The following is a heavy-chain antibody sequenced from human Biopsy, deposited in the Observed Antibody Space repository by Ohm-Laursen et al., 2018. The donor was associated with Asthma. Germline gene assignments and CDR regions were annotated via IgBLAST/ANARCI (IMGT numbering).Heavy chain of an antibody. CDR3: ARDPSLLGFDY. V-gene: IGHV3-48*01. CDR1: GFSFSSYS. CDR2: ISSSTNTI. D-gene: IGHD3-10*01. Sequence: SLRLSCAASGFSFSSYSMNWVRQVPGKGLEWIAYISSSTNTIYYADSVKGRFTISRDNVGDFLHLQMKTLRAEDTAVYYCARDPSLLGFDYWGQGTLVTVSS. J-gene: IGHJ4*02.